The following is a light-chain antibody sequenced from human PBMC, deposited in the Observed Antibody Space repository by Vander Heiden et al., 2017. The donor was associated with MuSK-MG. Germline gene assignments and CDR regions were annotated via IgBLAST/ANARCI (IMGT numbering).Light chain of an antibody. CDR2: RNN. J-gene: IGLJ3*02. CDR3: AGWDDSLSGWV. V-gene: IGLV1-47*01. CDR1: SSNIGNNY. Sequence: QSVLTQPPSASGTPGQRITISCSASSSNIGNNYVYWYQQHPGTAPKLLMFRNNRRPSGVPDRFSGSKSGTSASLAISGLRSDDEADYYCAGWDDSLSGWVFGGGTKLTVL.